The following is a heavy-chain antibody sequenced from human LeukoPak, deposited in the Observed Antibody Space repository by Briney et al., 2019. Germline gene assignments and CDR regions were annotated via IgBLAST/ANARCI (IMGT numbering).Heavy chain of an antibody. D-gene: IGHD5-12*01. V-gene: IGHV4-31*03. Sequence: SQTLSLTCNVSGGSISSGGFYWSWLRQHPGGGLEWIGYIDYSGSTYYNSSLKSRFTLSADTSKSQFSLKLSPVTAADTAVYYCARDLGGYGHLDYWGQGTLVTVSS. CDR3: ARDLGGYGHLDY. CDR1: GGSISSGGFY. CDR2: IDYSGST. J-gene: IGHJ4*02.